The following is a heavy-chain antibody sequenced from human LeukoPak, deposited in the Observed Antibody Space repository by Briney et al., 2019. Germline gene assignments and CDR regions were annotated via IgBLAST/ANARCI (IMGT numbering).Heavy chain of an antibody. V-gene: IGHV1-46*01. CDR1: GGTFSSYA. D-gene: IGHD4-17*01. CDR3: ARGSDGDYVFDY. Sequence: ASVTVSCKASGGTFSSYAISWVRQAPGQGLEWMGIINPSGGSTSYAQKSQGRVTMTRDTSTSTVYMELSSLRSEDTAVYYCARGSDGDYVFDYWGQGTLVTVSS. J-gene: IGHJ4*02. CDR2: INPSGGST.